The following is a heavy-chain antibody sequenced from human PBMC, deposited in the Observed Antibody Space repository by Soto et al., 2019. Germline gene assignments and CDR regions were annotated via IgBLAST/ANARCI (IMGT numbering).Heavy chain of an antibody. J-gene: IGHJ4*02. CDR1: GFTFSSYA. D-gene: IGHD3-22*01. CDR3: AKIRSRGYDSSGYQLLRGPFDY. V-gene: IGHV3-23*01. CDR2: ISGSGGST. Sequence: EVQLLESGGGLVQPGGSLRLSCAASGFTFSSYAMSWVRQAPGKGLEWVSAISGSGGSTYYADSVKGRFAISRDNSKNTLYLQMNSLRAEDTAVYYCAKIRSRGYDSSGYQLLRGPFDYWGQGTLVTVSS.